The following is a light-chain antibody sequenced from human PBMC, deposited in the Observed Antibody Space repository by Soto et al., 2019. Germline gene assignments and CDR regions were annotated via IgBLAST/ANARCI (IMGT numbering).Light chain of an antibody. V-gene: IGKV3-20*01. CDR1: QSVRSIY. J-gene: IGKJ3*01. CDR3: HQYGSSPFT. CDR2: GAS. Sequence: EIVLTQSPGTLSLSPGERATLSCRASQSVRSIYIAWYQHKPGQAPRLLIYGASSRATGIPDRFSGSASGTDFSLTISRLEPEDFAVYYCHQYGSSPFTFGPGTKVDIK.